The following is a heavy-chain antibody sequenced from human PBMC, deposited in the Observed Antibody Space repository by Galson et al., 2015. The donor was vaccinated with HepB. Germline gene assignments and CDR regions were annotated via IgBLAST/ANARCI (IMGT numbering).Heavy chain of an antibody. Sequence: SETLSLTCTVSGGSVSSDSYYWGWIRQPPGRGLEWTGNIHYSGTTYYNPSLRSRVTMAVDTTKNQFSLRRSSVTAADTAVYYCARVIVVAATDYFDYWGQGTLVTVSS. CDR2: IHYSGTT. D-gene: IGHD6-19*01. J-gene: IGHJ4*02. V-gene: IGHV4-39*01. CDR3: ARVIVVAATDYFDY. CDR1: GGSVSSDSYY.